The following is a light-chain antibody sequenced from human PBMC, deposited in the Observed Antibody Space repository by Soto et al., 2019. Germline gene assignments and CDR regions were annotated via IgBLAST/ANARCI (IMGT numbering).Light chain of an antibody. Sequence: QAVVTEEPSFSVSPGGTVTRTCALSSGSVSTNNYPSWCQQTPGQPPRTLIFRTNTRSSGVPDRFSGSILGSKAALTITGTQADDESVYYCVLYMGRGIWVFGGGTKLTVL. CDR2: RTN. V-gene: IGLV8-61*01. CDR3: VLYMGRGIWV. J-gene: IGLJ3*02. CDR1: SGSVSTNNY.